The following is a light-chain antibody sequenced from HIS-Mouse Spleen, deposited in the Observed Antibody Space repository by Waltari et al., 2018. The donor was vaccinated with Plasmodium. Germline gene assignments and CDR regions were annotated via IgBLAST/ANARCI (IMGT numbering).Light chain of an antibody. V-gene: IGLV3-25*03. CDR1: ALPKHY. J-gene: IGLJ3*02. Sequence: SYELTQPPSVSVSPGQTARITCSGDALPKHYAYWYQQKPGQAPVLVIYKDSERPSGIPERFSGSSSGTTVTLTISGVQAEDEADHYCQSADSSGTYWVFGGGTKLTVL. CDR3: QSADSSGTYWV. CDR2: KDS.